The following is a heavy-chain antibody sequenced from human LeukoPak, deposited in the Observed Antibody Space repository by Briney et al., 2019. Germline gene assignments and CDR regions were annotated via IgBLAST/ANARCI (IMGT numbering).Heavy chain of an antibody. Sequence: GGSLRLSCAASGFTFSSYEMNWVRQAPGKGLEWVSYISTISIIYYADSVKGRFTISRDNAKNTLYLQMNSLRAEDTAVYYCARDPDSSGWSSIEYWGQGTLVTVSS. CDR3: ARDPDSSGWSSIEY. CDR2: ISTISII. J-gene: IGHJ4*02. CDR1: GFTFSSYE. V-gene: IGHV3-48*03. D-gene: IGHD6-19*01.